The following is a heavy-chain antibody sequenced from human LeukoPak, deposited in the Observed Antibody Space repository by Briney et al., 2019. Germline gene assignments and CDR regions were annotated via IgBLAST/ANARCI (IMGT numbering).Heavy chain of an antibody. CDR3: ARGVRWLQLSYFDY. Sequence: SQTLSLTCPVSGGSISSGVYYWSWIRQHPGKGLEWIGYIYYSGSTYYNPSLKSRVSISVDTSKNQFSLKLSSVTAADTAVYYCARGVRWLQLSYFDYWGQGTLVTVSS. CDR2: IYYSGST. CDR1: GGSISSGVYY. D-gene: IGHD5-24*01. V-gene: IGHV4-31*03. J-gene: IGHJ4*02.